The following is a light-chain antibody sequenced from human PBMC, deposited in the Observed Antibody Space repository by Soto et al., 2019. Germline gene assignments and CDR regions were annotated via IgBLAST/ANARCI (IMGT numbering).Light chain of an antibody. CDR3: SSYTSSSSLKWV. CDR2: EVS. V-gene: IGLV2-14*01. Sequence: QSALTQPASVSGSPRQSITISCTGTGSDVGGYNYVSWYQQHPGKAPKLMIYEVSNRPSGVSNRFSGSKSGNTASLTISGLQAEDEADYYCSSYTSSSSLKWVFGGGTKLTVL. CDR1: GSDVGGYNY. J-gene: IGLJ3*02.